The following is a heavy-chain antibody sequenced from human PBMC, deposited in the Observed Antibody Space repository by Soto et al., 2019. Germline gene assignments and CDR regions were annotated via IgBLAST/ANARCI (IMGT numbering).Heavy chain of an antibody. CDR2: IIPIFGTA. D-gene: IGHD1-26*01. CDR1: GGTFSSYA. CDR3: ARDLSGAYYYYYGMDV. Sequence: QVQLVQSGAEVKKPGSSVKVSCKASGGTFSSYAISWVRQAPGQGLEWMGGIIPIFGTANYAQKCQGRVTIPADKATSTAYMELSSLRSEDTAVYYCARDLSGAYYYYYGMDVWGQGTTVTVSS. V-gene: IGHV1-69*06. J-gene: IGHJ6*02.